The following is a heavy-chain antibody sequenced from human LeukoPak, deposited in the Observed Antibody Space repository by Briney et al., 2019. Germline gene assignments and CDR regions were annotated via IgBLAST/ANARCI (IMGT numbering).Heavy chain of an antibody. V-gene: IGHV3-20*04. CDR3: ARQAGSGSYYYYYYYMDV. CDR1: GFTFDDHG. J-gene: IGHJ6*03. CDR2: INWNGGST. D-gene: IGHD3-10*01. Sequence: PGGSLRLSCAASGFTFDDHGMSWVRQAPGKGLEWVSGINWNGGSTGYADSVKGRFTISRDNAKNSLYLQMNSLRAEDTALYYCARQAGSGSYYYYYYYMDVWGKGTTVTVSS.